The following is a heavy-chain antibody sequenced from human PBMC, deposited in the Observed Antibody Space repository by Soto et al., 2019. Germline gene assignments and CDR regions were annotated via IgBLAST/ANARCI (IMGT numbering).Heavy chain of an antibody. J-gene: IGHJ6*02. CDR3: ARTMVRGVISHYYYGMDV. V-gene: IGHV4-34*01. Sequence: QVQLQQWGAGLLKPSETLSLTCAVYGGSFSGYYWSWIRQPPGKGLEWLGEINHSGSTNYNPSLKSRVTISVDTAKTQFSLKMSSVTAADTAVYYCARTMVRGVISHYYYGMDVWGQGTTVTVSS. CDR2: INHSGST. CDR1: GGSFSGYY. D-gene: IGHD3-10*01.